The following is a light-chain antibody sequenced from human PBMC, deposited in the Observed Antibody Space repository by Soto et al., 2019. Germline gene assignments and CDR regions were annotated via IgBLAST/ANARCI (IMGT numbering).Light chain of an antibody. J-gene: IGKJ1*01. V-gene: IGKV3-20*01. Sequence: EIVLTQSPGTLSLSPGERATLSCRASQSVSGSYLAWYQQKPGQAPRLLIYGASSRATGIPDRFSGSGSGTDFTLTISRLEPEDFAVYYCRQYVNSPRAFGQGTKVEIK. CDR1: QSVSGSY. CDR3: RQYVNSPRA. CDR2: GAS.